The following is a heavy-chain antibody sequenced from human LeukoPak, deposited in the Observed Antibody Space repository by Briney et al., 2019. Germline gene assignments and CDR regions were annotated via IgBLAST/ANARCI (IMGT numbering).Heavy chain of an antibody. Sequence: GGSLRLSCAASGFTFSSYSMNWVRQAPGKGLEWVSAISGSGGSTYYANSVKGRFTISRDNSKDTLYLQMNSLRAEDTAVYYCAKDNEPAAHDYWGQGTLVTVSS. CDR3: AKDNEPAAHDY. V-gene: IGHV3-23*01. D-gene: IGHD6-13*01. J-gene: IGHJ4*02. CDR1: GFTFSSYS. CDR2: ISGSGGST.